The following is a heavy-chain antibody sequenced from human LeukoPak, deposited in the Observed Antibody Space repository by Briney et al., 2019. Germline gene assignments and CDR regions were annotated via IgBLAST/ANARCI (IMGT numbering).Heavy chain of an antibody. D-gene: IGHD3-22*01. J-gene: IGHJ4*02. CDR3: ARGGAYDSSGLGY. V-gene: IGHV4-30-2*01. CDR2: IYHSGST. CDR1: GGSISSGSYY. Sequence: PSETLSLTCTVSGGSISSGSYYWSWIRQPPGKGLEWIGYIYHSGSTYYNPSLKSRVTISVDTSKNQFSLKLSSVTAADTAVYYCARGGAYDSSGLGYWGQGTLVTVSS.